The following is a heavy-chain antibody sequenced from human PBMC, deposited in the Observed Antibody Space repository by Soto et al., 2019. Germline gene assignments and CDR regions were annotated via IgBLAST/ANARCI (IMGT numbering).Heavy chain of an antibody. CDR1: GYSISSSNW. Sequence: PSETLSLTCAVSGYSISSSNWWGWIRQPLGKGLEWIGYIYYSGTTYYNPSLKSRVTMSVDTSKNQFSLKLTSVTAEDTAVYYCARLGPYASGTYSFRHNRFDPWGQGTQVTVSS. CDR3: ARLGPYASGTYSFRHNRFDP. D-gene: IGHD3-10*01. V-gene: IGHV4-28*01. J-gene: IGHJ5*02. CDR2: IYYSGTT.